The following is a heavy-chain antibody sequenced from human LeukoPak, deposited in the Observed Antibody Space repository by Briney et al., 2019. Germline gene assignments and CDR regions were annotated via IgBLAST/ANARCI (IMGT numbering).Heavy chain of an antibody. V-gene: IGHV1-2*02. CDR1: GYTFTSYY. D-gene: IGHD3-3*01. CDR2: INPNSGGT. Sequence: ASVKVSCKASGYTFTSYYMHWVRQAPGQGLEWMGWINPNSGGTNYAQKFQGRVTMTRDTSISTAYMELSRLRSDDTAVYYCARAYYDFWSGVIWFDPWGQGTLVTVSS. CDR3: ARAYYDFWSGVIWFDP. J-gene: IGHJ5*02.